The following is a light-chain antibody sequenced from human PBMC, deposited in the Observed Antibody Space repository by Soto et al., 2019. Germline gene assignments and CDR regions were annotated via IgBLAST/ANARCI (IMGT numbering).Light chain of an antibody. V-gene: IGKV3-20*01. CDR1: QTISSGF. CDR2: DAS. Sequence: EIVLTQSPGILYLSPGDRATLSCRASQTISSGFLAWYQQKVRQAPRLLIYDASNRATGVPDRFSGSGSGTDFSLTISRLEPEDFAVYHCQQYSSSPRTFGQGTRLEIK. J-gene: IGKJ5*01. CDR3: QQYSSSPRT.